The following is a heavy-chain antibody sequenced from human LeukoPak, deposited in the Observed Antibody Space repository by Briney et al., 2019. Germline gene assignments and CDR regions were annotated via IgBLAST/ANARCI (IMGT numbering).Heavy chain of an antibody. V-gene: IGHV1-2*02. CDR1: GYTFTGYY. CDR3: ARGWDGSYYVEEHY. Sequence: GASVKVSCKASGYTFTGYYMHWVRQAPGQGLEWMGWINPNSGGTNYAQKFQGRVTMTRDTSISTAYMELSRLRSDDTAVYYCARGWDGSYYVEEHYWGQGTLVTVSS. D-gene: IGHD1-26*01. J-gene: IGHJ4*02. CDR2: INPNSGGT.